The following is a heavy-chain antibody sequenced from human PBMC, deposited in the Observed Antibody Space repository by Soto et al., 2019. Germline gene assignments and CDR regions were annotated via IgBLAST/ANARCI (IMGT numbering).Heavy chain of an antibody. CDR2: IYYSGST. Sequence: PSETLSLTCTVSGGSISNSSYYWGWIRQPPGKGLEWIGSIYYSGSTYYNPSLKSRVTISVDTSKNQFSLKLSSVTAADTAVYYCARLWRFLEWLWGQGTLVTAPQ. CDR1: GGSISNSSYY. CDR3: ARLWRFLEWL. D-gene: IGHD3-3*01. V-gene: IGHV4-39*01. J-gene: IGHJ4*02.